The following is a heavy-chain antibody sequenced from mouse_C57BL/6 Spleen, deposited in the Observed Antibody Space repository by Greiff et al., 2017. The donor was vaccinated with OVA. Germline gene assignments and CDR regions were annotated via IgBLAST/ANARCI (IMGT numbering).Heavy chain of an antibody. CDR3: AISSAMDY. CDR1: GFTFSDYG. CDR2: ISSGSSTI. Sequence: EVKLLESGGGLVKPGGSLKLSCAASGFTFSDYGMHWVRQAPEKGLEWVAYISSGSSTIYSADTVKGRFTISRDNAKNTLFLRMTSLRSEDTAMYYCAISSAMDYWGQGTSVTVSS. J-gene: IGHJ4*01. V-gene: IGHV5-17*01.